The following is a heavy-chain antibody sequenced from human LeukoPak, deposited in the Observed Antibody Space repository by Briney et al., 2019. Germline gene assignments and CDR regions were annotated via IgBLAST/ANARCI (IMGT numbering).Heavy chain of an antibody. CDR2: IRTTAEGAKYA. Sequence: NPGGSLRLSCATSGFSFTDYPMNWVRKAPGKGLERISTIRTTAEGAKYAYYADSVKGRVTNSRDDGKNTLYLHMNSPRDDDTVVFQAEDGIRDAFDYWGQGILVTVSS. V-gene: IGHV3-21*06. CDR3: EDGIRDAFDY. D-gene: IGHD5-24*01. CDR1: GFSFTDYP. J-gene: IGHJ4*02.